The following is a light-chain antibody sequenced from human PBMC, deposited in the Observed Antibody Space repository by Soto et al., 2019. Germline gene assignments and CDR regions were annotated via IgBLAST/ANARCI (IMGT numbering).Light chain of an antibody. V-gene: IGKV3-20*01. CDR1: QNVDTKY. CDR3: QQYGSSPIN. J-gene: IGKJ5*01. Sequence: ETVLTQSPGTLSLSPGKRSTLSCRAIQNVDTKYLAWSPFKPGQAPRLLIYDASSRATGIPDRFSGSGSGTDSTLTISRLEPEDFAVYYCQQYGSSPINFGQGTRLEIK. CDR2: DAS.